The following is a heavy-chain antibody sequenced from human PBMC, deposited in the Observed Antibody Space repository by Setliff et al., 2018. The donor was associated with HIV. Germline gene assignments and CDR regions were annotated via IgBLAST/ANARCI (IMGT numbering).Heavy chain of an antibody. Sequence: VKVSCKTSGYFFSEFYIHWVKQAPGKGLEWVGRVNPEDGETMYAEKFQGRVTITADTSRDTAYMELSSLRFDDTAVCYCARSGGGWYNWFDPWGQGTPVTVSS. CDR3: ARSGGGWYNWFDP. J-gene: IGHJ5*02. CDR1: GYFFSEFY. CDR2: VNPEDGET. D-gene: IGHD3-16*01. V-gene: IGHV1-69-2*01.